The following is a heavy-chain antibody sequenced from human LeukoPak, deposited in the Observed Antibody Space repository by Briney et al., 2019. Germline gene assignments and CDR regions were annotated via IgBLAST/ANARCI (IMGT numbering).Heavy chain of an antibody. CDR3: ARNYDILTGYSQFDP. Sequence: GGSLRLSCAASGFTVSSNYMSWVRQALGKGLEWVSVIYSGGSTYYADSVKGRFTISRDNSKNTLYLQMNSLRAEDTAVYYCARNYDILTGYSQFDPWGQGTLVTVSS. CDR2: IYSGGST. CDR1: GFTVSSNY. D-gene: IGHD3-9*01. V-gene: IGHV3-66*02. J-gene: IGHJ5*02.